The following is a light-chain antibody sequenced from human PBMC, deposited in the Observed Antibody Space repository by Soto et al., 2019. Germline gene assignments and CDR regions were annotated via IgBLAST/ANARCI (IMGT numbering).Light chain of an antibody. CDR1: QSISSY. CDR3: QQSYSIPLT. Sequence: DIQMTQSPSSLSASVGDRVTITCRASQSISSYLNWYQQKPGKAPKLLVYAASNLQSGVPSRFSGSGSGTDFTLIISSLQPEDFATYYCQQSYSIPLTFGGGTKVDIK. J-gene: IGKJ4*01. CDR2: AAS. V-gene: IGKV1-39*01.